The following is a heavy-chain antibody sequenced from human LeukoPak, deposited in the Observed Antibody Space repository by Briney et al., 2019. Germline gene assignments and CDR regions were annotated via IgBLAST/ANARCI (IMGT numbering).Heavy chain of an antibody. CDR2: IIPILGIA. CDR1: GGTFSSYA. Sequence: ASVKVSCKASGGTFSSYAMSWVRQAPGQGLEWMGRIIPILGIANYAQKFQGRVTITADKSTSTAYMELSSLRSEDTAVYYCARLVGATIPIDYWGQGTLVTVSS. D-gene: IGHD1-26*01. V-gene: IGHV1-69*04. J-gene: IGHJ4*02. CDR3: ARLVGATIPIDY.